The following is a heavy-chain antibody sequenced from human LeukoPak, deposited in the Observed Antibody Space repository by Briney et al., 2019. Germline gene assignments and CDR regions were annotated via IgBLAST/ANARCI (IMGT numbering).Heavy chain of an antibody. CDR1: GYTFTGYY. V-gene: IGHV1-2*02. CDR2: INPNSGGT. D-gene: IGHD3-22*01. CDR3: ARDPKDDTSGYYYFDY. Sequence: ASVKVSCKASGYTFTGYYMHWVRQAPGQGLEWMGWINPNSGGTNYAQKFQGRVTMTRDMSTSTVYMELSSLRSEDTAVYYCARDPKDDTSGYYYFDYWGQGTLVTVSS. J-gene: IGHJ4*02.